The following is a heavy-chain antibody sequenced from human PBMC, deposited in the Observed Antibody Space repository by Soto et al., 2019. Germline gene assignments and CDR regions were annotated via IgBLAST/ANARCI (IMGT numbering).Heavy chain of an antibody. CDR2: INPKSGGT. CDR1: GYSFTDYH. V-gene: IGHV1-2*04. Sequence: QVQLVQSGAEVKKPGASVKVSCKASGYSFTDYHVHWVRQAPGQGLEWLGRINPKSGGTSTAQKLQGWVTMTRDTPINTAYMDLTRLRSDDTAVYYCARGHSTDCSNGVCSFFYNHEMDVWGQGTPITV. J-gene: IGHJ6*02. D-gene: IGHD2-8*01. CDR3: ARGHSTDCSNGVCSFFYNHEMDV.